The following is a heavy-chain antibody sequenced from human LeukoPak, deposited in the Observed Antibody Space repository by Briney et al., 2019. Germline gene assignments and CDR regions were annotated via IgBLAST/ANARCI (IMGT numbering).Heavy chain of an antibody. CDR2: INPSGDFR. V-gene: IGHV1-46*01. J-gene: IGHJ5*02. CDR1: GYTFGTHW. Sequence: GASVEVSCKASGYTFGTHWMHWVRQAPGQGLEWMAIINPSGDFRSYAQKFQGRLTVTRDMSTRTVYMELSDLRPEDTAVYYCARDLKRMVRGVTRFDPWARESWSPSPQ. D-gene: IGHD3-10*01. CDR3: ARDLKRMVRGVTRFDP.